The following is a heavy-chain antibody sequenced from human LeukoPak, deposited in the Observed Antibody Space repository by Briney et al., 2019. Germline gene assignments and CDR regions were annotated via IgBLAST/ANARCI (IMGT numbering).Heavy chain of an antibody. CDR3: GSELEGQGITIFGVATYGMDV. Sequence: PAETLSLTCTVSGGSISSSSYYWGWLPQPPGKGLEWLRSMYYSGSTYYNPVLKSLVTITAETSKHQFPLKLPSVTAAATAVYYCGSELEGQGITIFGVATYGMDVWGEGTTVTVSS. V-gene: IGHV4-39*01. J-gene: IGHJ6*01. CDR2: MYYSGST. D-gene: IGHD3-3*01. CDR1: GGSISSSSYY.